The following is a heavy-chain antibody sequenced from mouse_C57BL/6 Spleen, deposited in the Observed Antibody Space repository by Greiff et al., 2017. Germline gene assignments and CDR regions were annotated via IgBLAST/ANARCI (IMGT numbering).Heavy chain of an antibody. CDR1: GYTFTSYW. D-gene: IGHD2-2*01. CDR2: IYPSDSET. V-gene: IGHV1-61*01. J-gene: IGHJ2*01. CDR3: ARSGGYECYFDY. Sequence: QVQLQQPGAELVRPGSSVKLSCKASGYTFTSYWMDWVKQRPGKGLEWIGNIYPSDSETHYNQKFKDKATVTVDKSSRTAYMQLSSLTSEDSAVYYCARSGGYECYFDYWGQGTTLTVSS.